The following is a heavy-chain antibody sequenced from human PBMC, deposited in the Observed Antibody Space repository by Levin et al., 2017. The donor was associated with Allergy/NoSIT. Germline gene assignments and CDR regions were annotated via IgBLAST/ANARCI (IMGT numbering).Heavy chain of an antibody. V-gene: IGHV7-4-1*02. CDR3: ARVMITTTLAY. CDR1: GSTFTDYV. D-gene: IGHD3-16*01. J-gene: IGHJ4*02. CDR2: INTNTGNP. Sequence: GGSLRLSCKASGSTFTDYVMNWVRQAPGQRPEWMGWINTNTGNPAYAPGFTGRFVFSLDTSVSTAYLQISGLKAEDTAVYFCARVMITTTLAYWGQGTLVTVSS.